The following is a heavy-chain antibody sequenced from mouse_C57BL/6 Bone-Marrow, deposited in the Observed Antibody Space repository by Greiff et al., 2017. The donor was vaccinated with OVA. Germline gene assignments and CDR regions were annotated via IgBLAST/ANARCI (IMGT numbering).Heavy chain of an antibody. CDR1: GYTFTDYY. D-gene: IGHD2-2*01. J-gene: IGHJ4*01. CDR2: IYPGRGNT. Sequence: QVQLKQSGAELVRPGASVKLSCKASGYTFTDYYINWVKQRPGQGLEWIARIYPGRGNTYYNGKFTGKAPLTAEHSSITAYMQLSSLTSEDAAVYFGARPYGYAKDYYAMDYWGQGTSVTVSS. CDR3: ARPYGYAKDYYAMDY. V-gene: IGHV1-76*01.